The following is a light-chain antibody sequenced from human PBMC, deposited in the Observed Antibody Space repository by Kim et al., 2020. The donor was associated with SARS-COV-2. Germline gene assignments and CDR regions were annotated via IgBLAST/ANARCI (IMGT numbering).Light chain of an antibody. CDR1: QSVNSD. V-gene: IGKV3-15*01. Sequence: SPVVSATLACRRSQSVNSDLALCQQIPGQPPRLLIYRASSRATGIPARFSGSGSGTEFTLTISSLQSEDFAVYYCQQYDDWPRYSFGQGTKVDIK. CDR3: QQYDDWPRYS. J-gene: IGKJ2*03. CDR2: RAS.